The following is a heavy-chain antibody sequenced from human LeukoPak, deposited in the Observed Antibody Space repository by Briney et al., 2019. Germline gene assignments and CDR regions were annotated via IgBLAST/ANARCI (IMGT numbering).Heavy chain of an antibody. D-gene: IGHD3-10*01. CDR3: ARPEAGYGSGSYYANWFDP. CDR2: IYSSGST. Sequence: SETLSLTCTVSGGSISSSSYYWGWIRQPPGKGLEWIGSIYSSGSTYYNPSLKSRVTISVDTSKNQFSLKLSSVTAADTAVYYCARPEAGYGSGSYYANWFDPWGQGTLVTVSS. CDR1: GGSISSSSYY. V-gene: IGHV4-39*01. J-gene: IGHJ5*02.